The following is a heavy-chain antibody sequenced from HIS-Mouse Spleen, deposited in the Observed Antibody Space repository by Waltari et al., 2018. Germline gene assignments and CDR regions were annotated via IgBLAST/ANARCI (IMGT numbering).Heavy chain of an antibody. Sequence: QLQLQESGPGLVKPSETLSLTCPVPGGSISSSSYSRRWIRQPPGKGLEWIGSIYYSGSTYYNPSLKSRVTISVDTSKNQFSLKLSSVTAADTAVYYCAREIPYSSSWYDWYFDLWGRGTLVTVSS. CDR2: IYYSGST. J-gene: IGHJ2*01. CDR1: GGSISSSSYS. V-gene: IGHV4-39*07. CDR3: AREIPYSSSWYDWYFDL. D-gene: IGHD6-13*01.